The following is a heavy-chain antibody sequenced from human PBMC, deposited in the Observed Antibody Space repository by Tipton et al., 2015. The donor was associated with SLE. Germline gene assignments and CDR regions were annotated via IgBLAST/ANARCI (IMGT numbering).Heavy chain of an antibody. V-gene: IGHV3-23*01. CDR3: AREYYYGSGSINMDV. Sequence: GSLRLSCAASGFTFSSSAMSWVRQAPGKGLEWVSGISASGVNTDYLDSVRGRFTISRDNSKNTLYLQMNSLRAEDTAVYYCAREYYYGSGSINMDVWGQGTTVTVSS. J-gene: IGHJ6*02. CDR2: ISASGVNT. CDR1: GFTFSSSA. D-gene: IGHD3-10*01.